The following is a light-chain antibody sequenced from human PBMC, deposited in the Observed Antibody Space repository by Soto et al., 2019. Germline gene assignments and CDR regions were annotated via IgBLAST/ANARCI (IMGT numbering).Light chain of an antibody. CDR2: ASS. J-gene: IGKJ1*01. CDR3: LQEYTYPRT. Sequence: AIPMTQSPSSLSASVGDRGNITCRASQGIRNDLAWYQQRPGAAPKLLIFASSNLQTGVPSRFRGSGSGTDFSLTISSLLPDDFATNYCLQEYTYPRTFGQGTKVEI. V-gene: IGKV1-6*01. CDR1: QGIRND.